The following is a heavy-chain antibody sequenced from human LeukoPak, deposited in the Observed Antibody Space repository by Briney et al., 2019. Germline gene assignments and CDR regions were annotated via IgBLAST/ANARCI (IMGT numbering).Heavy chain of an antibody. J-gene: IGHJ5*02. CDR2: IYHSGST. D-gene: IGHD4-23*01. CDR3: ARDFSGNSVWFDP. CDR1: GGSISSGGYS. Sequence: SETLSLTCAVSGGSISSGGYSWSWIRQPPGKGLEWIGYIYHSGSTYYNPSLKSRVTISVDRSKNQFSLKLSSVTAADTAVYYCARDFSGNSVWFDPWGQGTLATVSS. V-gene: IGHV4-30-2*01.